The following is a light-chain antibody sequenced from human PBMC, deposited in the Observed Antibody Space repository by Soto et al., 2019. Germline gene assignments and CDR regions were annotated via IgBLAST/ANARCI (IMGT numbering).Light chain of an antibody. Sequence: QSVLTQPASVSGSPGQSITISCTGTSSDVGGYNYVSWYQQHPGKAPKLMIYDVSNRPSGVSNRFSGSKSGNTASLTISGRQAEDEADYYCSSYTSSSTLPVVFGGGTKLTVL. CDR2: DVS. CDR3: SSYTSSSTLPVV. CDR1: SSDVGGYNY. J-gene: IGLJ2*01. V-gene: IGLV2-14*01.